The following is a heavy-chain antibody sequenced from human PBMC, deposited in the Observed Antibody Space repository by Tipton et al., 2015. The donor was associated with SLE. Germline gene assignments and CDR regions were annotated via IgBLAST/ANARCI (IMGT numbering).Heavy chain of an antibody. CDR3: ARARSEDAFWREYVNYYHYMDV. J-gene: IGHJ6*03. CDR2: VFNDGNT. CDR1: GGSISRSNSY. V-gene: IGHV4-39*07. D-gene: IGHD3-3*01. Sequence: TLSLTCTVSGGSISRSNSYWGWIRQPPGKGLEWIGSVFNDGNTYDNPSLKSRVTISVDTSKNQFSLKLMSLTAADTAVYYCARARSEDAFWREYVNYYHYMDVWGRGTTVTVSS.